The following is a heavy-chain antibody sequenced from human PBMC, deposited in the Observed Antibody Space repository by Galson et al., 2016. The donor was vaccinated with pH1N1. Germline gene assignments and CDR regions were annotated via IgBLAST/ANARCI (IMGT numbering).Heavy chain of an antibody. J-gene: IGHJ4*02. D-gene: IGHD6-13*01. CDR1: GFTVSSNY. V-gene: IGHV3-53*05. CDR2: IYSGGST. Sequence: SLRLSCAASGFTVSSNYMSWVRQAPGKGLEWVSVIYSGGSTYYADSVKGRFTISRDNSKNTLYLQMNSLRAEDTAVYYCARHTRWGSSSSFDYWGQGALVTVSS. CDR3: ARHTRWGSSSSFDY.